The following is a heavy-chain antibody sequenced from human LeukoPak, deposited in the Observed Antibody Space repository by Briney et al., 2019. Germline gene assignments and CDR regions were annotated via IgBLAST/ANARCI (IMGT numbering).Heavy chain of an antibody. V-gene: IGHV3-74*01. CDR3: ATVSEY. Sequence: PGGSLRLSCAASGFTFNYFWMHWLRQVTGKGPVWVSGINNDGTAKYYADSVKGRFTISRDNAKNTVYLQMNGLRDEDTSVYFCATVSEYWGQGTLVTVSS. J-gene: IGHJ4*02. CDR1: GFTFNYFW. CDR2: INNDGTAK.